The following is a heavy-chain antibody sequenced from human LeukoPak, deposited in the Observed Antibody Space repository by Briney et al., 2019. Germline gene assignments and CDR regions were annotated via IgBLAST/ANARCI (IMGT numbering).Heavy chain of an antibody. CDR2: INHSGST. D-gene: IGHD3-9*01. CDR3: ARGRMGYDILTGYYFPNWFDP. J-gene: IGHJ5*02. V-gene: IGHV4-34*01. Sequence: PSETLSLTCAVYGGSFSGYYWSWIRQPPGKGLEWIGEINHSGSTNYNPSLKSRVTISVDTSKNQFSLKLSSVTAADTAVYYCARGRMGYDILTGYYFPNWFDPWGQGTLVTVSS. CDR1: GGSFSGYY.